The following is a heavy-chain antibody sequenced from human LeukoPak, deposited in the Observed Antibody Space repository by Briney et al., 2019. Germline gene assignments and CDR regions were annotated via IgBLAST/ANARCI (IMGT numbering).Heavy chain of an antibody. CDR2: ISYDGSNK. D-gene: IGHD3-10*01. CDR1: GFTFSSYA. Sequence: PGRSLRLSCAASGFTFSSYAMHWVRQAPGKGLEWVAVISYDGSNKYYADSVKGRFTISRDNSKNTLYLQMNSLRAEDTAVYYCAGSHFTIYYFESWGQGTLVTVSS. J-gene: IGHJ4*02. CDR3: AGSHFTIYYFES. V-gene: IGHV3-30*04.